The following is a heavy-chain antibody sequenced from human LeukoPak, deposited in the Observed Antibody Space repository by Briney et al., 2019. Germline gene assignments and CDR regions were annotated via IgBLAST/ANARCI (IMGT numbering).Heavy chain of an antibody. D-gene: IGHD6-19*01. CDR1: GFTFSDYY. Sequence: PGGSLRLSCAASGFTFSDYYMSWIRQAPGKGLGWVSYISSSGSTIYYADSVKGRFTISRDNAKNSLYLQMNSLRAEDTAVYYCARAGLVIYYCGMDVWGQGTTVTVSS. J-gene: IGHJ6*02. V-gene: IGHV3-11*01. CDR2: ISSSGSTI. CDR3: ARAGLVIYYCGMDV.